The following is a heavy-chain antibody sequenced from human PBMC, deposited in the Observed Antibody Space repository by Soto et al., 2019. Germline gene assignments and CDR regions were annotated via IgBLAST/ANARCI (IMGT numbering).Heavy chain of an antibody. CDR3: RRETFGDSDS. Sequence: EVQLVESGGGLVQPGGSLRLSCTDSGLTFSGDWMHWVRQAPGKGLVWVSRLGPHENGLNYADSVKGRFTISRDNAKNTLYLHMNNLNVEDTAVYFCRRETFGDSDSSGQGTLVPVSS. J-gene: IGHJ5*01. D-gene: IGHD4-17*01. CDR1: GLTFSGDW. CDR2: LGPHENGL. V-gene: IGHV3-74*01.